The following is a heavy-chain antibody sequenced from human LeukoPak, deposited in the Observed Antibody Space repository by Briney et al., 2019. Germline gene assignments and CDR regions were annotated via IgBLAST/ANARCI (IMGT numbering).Heavy chain of an antibody. Sequence: GGSLRLSCAASGFTFSSYSMNWVRQAPGKGLEWVSSISSSSSYIYYADSVKGRFTISRDNAKNSLYLQMNSLRAEDTAVYYCARDLYVAAAVLHDLYNWFDPWGQGTLVTVSS. V-gene: IGHV3-21*01. CDR3: ARDLYVAAAVLHDLYNWFDP. CDR1: GFTFSSYS. D-gene: IGHD6-13*01. CDR2: ISSSSSYI. J-gene: IGHJ5*02.